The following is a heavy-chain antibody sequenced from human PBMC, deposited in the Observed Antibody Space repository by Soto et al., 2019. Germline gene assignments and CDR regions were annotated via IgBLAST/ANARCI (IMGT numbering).Heavy chain of an antibody. CDR1: GGTFSSYA. D-gene: IGHD3-10*01. CDR2: IIPIFGTA. J-gene: IGHJ4*02. V-gene: IGHV1-69*12. Sequence: QVQLVQSGAEVKKPGSSVKVSCKASGGTFSSYAISWVRQAPGQGLEWMGGIIPIFGTANYAQKFQCRVTITADESTRTAYMELSSLRSEDTAVYYCARLRDDRLWFGAYFDYWGQGTLVTVSS. CDR3: ARLRDDRLWFGAYFDY.